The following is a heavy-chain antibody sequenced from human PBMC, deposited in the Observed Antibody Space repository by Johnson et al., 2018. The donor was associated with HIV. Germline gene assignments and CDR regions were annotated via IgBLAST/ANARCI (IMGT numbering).Heavy chain of an antibody. D-gene: IGHD6-19*01. CDR3: AKAGYSSGWYLGAFDI. CDR2: ISYDGSEK. Sequence: QVQLVESGGGVVQPGRSLRLSCAASGFTFSSYAMHWVRQAPGKGLEWVAVISYDGSEKYYVDSVKGRFTISRDNSKNTLYLQMNSLRAEDTAVYYCAKAGYSSGWYLGAFDIWGQGTMVTVSS. J-gene: IGHJ3*02. CDR1: GFTFSSYA. V-gene: IGHV3-30*04.